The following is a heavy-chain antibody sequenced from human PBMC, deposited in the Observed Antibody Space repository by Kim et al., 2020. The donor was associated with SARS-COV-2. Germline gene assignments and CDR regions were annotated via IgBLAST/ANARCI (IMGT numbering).Heavy chain of an antibody. D-gene: IGHD5-12*01. J-gene: IGHJ4*02. Sequence: GESLKISCRGSGYSFTSYWISWVRQMPGKGLEWMVRIDPSDSYTNYSPSFQGHVTISADRSISTAYLQWSSLEASDTAMYYCARHYGMATPYYFDYWGQGTLVTVSS. V-gene: IGHV5-10-1*01. CDR1: GYSFTSYW. CDR2: IDPSDSYT. CDR3: ARHYGMATPYYFDY.